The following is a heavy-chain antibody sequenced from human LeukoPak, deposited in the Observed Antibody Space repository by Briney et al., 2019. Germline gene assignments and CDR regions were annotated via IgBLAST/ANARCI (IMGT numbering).Heavy chain of an antibody. J-gene: IGHJ3*02. CDR3: ARGLDPIQLWLQPFDI. D-gene: IGHD5-18*01. V-gene: IGHV4-34*01. Sequence: SETLSLTCAVYGGSFSGYYWSWIRQPPGKGLEWIGEINHSGSTNYNPSLKSRVTISVDTSKNQFSLKLSSVTAADTAVYYCARGLDPIQLWLQPFDIWGQGTMVTVSS. CDR2: INHSGST. CDR1: GGSFSGYY.